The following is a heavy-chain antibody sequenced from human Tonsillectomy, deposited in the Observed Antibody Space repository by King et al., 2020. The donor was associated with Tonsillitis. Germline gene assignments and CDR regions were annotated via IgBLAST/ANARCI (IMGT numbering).Heavy chain of an antibody. CDR1: GGSISSSSHY. D-gene: IGHD3-10*01. CDR2: LYYSGGT. V-gene: IGHV4-39*01. Sequence: VQLQESGPGLVKPSETLSLTCTVSGGSISSSSHYWGWIRQPPGKGLEWIGSLYYSGGTYYNPSLNSRVITSVDTSKNQFSLTLSSVTAADTAVYYCARRSTLDGCAVFDHWGQGTLVTVSS. CDR3: ARRSTLDGCAVFDH. J-gene: IGHJ4*02.